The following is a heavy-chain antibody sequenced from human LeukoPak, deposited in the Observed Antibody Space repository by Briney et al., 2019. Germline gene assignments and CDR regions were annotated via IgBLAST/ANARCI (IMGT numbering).Heavy chain of an antibody. CDR1: GYTFTGYY. CDR3: ARLSSYQLLFDY. Sequence: ASVKVSCKASGYTFTGYYMHWVRQAPGQGLEWMGWINPNSGGTNYAQKFQGRVTMTRDTSISTAYMELSRLRSDDTAVYYCARLSSYQLLFDYWGQETLVTVSS. D-gene: IGHD2-2*01. CDR2: INPNSGGT. J-gene: IGHJ4*02. V-gene: IGHV1-2*02.